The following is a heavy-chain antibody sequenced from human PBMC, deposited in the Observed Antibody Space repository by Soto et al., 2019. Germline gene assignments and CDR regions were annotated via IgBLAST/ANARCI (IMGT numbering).Heavy chain of an antibody. J-gene: IGHJ5*02. CDR1: GFTFSSYS. CDR2: ISSSSSYI. D-gene: IGHD2-2*01. Sequence: GSLRLSCAASGFTFSSYSMNWVRQAPGKGLEWVSSISSSSSYIYYADSVKGRFTISRDNAKNSLYLQMNSLRAEDTAVYYCARAVVVPAAPFAPWGQGTLVTVSS. V-gene: IGHV3-21*01. CDR3: ARAVVVPAAPFAP.